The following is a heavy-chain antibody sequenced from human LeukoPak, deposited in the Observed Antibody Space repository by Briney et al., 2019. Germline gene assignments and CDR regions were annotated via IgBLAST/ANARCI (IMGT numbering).Heavy chain of an antibody. J-gene: IGHJ4*02. D-gene: IGHD3-10*01. CDR3: ARNYYASGNYFDY. CDR1: GFTFSSYG. Sequence: GGSLRLSCAASGFTFSSYGMSWVRQAPEKGLQWVSAISGGGVSTNYADSVKGRFTISRDNAKNTLYLQMNSLRVEDTAVFYCARNYYASGNYFDYWGQGTLVTVSS. V-gene: IGHV3-23*01. CDR2: ISGGGVST.